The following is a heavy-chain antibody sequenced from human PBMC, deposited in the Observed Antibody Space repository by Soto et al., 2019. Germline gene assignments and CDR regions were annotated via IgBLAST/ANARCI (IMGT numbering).Heavy chain of an antibody. Sequence: EVQLVESGGGLVKPGGSLRLSCAASGFTFSSYSMNWVRQAPGKGLEWVSSISSSSSYIYYADSVKGRFTISRDNAKNSLYLQMNSLRAEDTAVYYCARRKVVTARCWFDPWGQGTLVTVSS. CDR3: ARRKVVTARCWFDP. CDR1: GFTFSSYS. CDR2: ISSSSSYI. D-gene: IGHD2-21*02. J-gene: IGHJ5*02. V-gene: IGHV3-21*01.